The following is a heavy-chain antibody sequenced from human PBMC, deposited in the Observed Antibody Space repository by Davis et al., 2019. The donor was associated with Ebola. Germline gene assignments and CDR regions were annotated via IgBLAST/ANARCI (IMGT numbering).Heavy chain of an antibody. CDR2: IIPIFDTA. D-gene: IGHD1-1*01. CDR3: ARDVRGITGPSEY. Sequence: AASVKVSCKTSGGTFSSYAISWVRQAPGQGLEWMGGIIPIFDTANYAQKFQGRVTITADESTSTAYMELRSLRSDDTARYYCARDVRGITGPSEYWGQGTLVTVSS. CDR1: GGTFSSYA. V-gene: IGHV1-69*13. J-gene: IGHJ4*02.